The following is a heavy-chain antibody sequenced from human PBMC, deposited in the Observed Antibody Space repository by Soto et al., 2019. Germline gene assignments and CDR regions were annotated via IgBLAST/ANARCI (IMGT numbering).Heavy chain of an antibody. J-gene: IGHJ4*02. Sequence: EVQLEESGGGLVQPGRSLRLSCAASGFTFDDYAMYWVRQVLGKGLEWVSSISWNSGNIGYADSVKGRFTTSRDNAENSLYLQMNSLRPEDTALYYCVRSKGGYSYGTPFDYWCQGTLVTVSS. CDR2: ISWNSGNI. CDR3: VRSKGGYSYGTPFDY. V-gene: IGHV3-9*01. D-gene: IGHD5-18*01. CDR1: GFTFDDYA.